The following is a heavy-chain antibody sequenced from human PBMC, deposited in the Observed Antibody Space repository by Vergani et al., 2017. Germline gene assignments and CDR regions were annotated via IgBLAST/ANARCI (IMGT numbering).Heavy chain of an antibody. CDR3: ARDSMAADGRYYYYYYGMDV. CDR2: IKQDGSEK. Sequence: EVQLVESGGGLVQPGGSLRLSCAASGFTFSSYWMSWVRQAPGKGLEWVANIKQDGSEKYYVDSVKGRFTISRDNAKNSLYLQMNSLRAEDTAVYYCARDSMAADGRYYYYYYGMDVWGQGTTVTVSS. V-gene: IGHV3-7*01. J-gene: IGHJ6*02. D-gene: IGHD6-13*01. CDR1: GFTFSSYW.